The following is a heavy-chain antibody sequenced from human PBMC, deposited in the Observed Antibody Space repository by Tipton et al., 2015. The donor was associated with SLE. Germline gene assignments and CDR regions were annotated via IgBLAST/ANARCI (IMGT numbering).Heavy chain of an antibody. Sequence: SLRLSCAASGFTFSGYDMHWVRQVTGKGLEWVSAIGTAGDTYYPGSVKGRFTISRENAKNSLYLQMNSLRAGDTAVYYCARGWGTGDPSSTFDYWGQGTLVTVSS. CDR2: IGTAGDT. J-gene: IGHJ4*02. V-gene: IGHV3-13*01. D-gene: IGHD7-27*01. CDR1: GFTFSGYD. CDR3: ARGWGTGDPSSTFDY.